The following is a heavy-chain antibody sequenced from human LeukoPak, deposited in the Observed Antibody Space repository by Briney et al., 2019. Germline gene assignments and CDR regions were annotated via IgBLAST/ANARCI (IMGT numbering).Heavy chain of an antibody. J-gene: IGHJ6*02. CDR1: GLTFSSYS. CDR3: ARGLQYHYGMDV. V-gene: IGHV3-21*01. Sequence: GGSLRLSCAASGLTFSSYSMNWVRQAPGKGLEWVSSISSSSSYIYYADSVKGRFTISRDNAKNSLYLQMNSLRAEDTAVYYCARGLQYHYGMDVWGQGTTVTVSS. CDR2: ISSSSSYI.